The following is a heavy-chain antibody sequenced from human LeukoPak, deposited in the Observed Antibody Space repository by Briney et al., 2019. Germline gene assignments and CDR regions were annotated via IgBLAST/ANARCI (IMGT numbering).Heavy chain of an antibody. D-gene: IGHD2/OR15-2a*01. CDR3: VREGEGPLSKDFDY. Sequence: ASVKVSCKSSGFTFTDHYIHWVRQAPGQGLEWMGYIGPHSTFTSSPQEFHGGVTMTRDASTSTAYMELIRLTSDDMAVYYCVREGEGPLSKDFDYWGEGRLVTVSS. V-gene: IGHV1-2*02. CDR2: IGPHSTFT. CDR1: GFTFTDHY. J-gene: IGHJ4*02.